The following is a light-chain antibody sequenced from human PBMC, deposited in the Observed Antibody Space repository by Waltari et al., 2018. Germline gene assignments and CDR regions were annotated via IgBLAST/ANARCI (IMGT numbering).Light chain of an antibody. J-gene: IGKJ3*01. Sequence: DIQMTQSPSSLSASVGDRVTITCRASQSISTYLNWYQQQPGKAPNLLIYAAFTLQSGVPSGCSGSGTETGFTFTIDSLQPEGCATYDGQQSYNAPRTFGLGTKVDSK. CDR3: QQSYNAPRT. V-gene: IGKV1-39*01. CDR1: QSISTY. CDR2: AAF.